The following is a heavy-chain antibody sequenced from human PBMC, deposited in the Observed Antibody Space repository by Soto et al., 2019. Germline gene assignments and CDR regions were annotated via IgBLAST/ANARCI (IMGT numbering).Heavy chain of an antibody. CDR2: ISSLSSPR. J-gene: IGHJ4*02. V-gene: IGHV3-48*02. Sequence: GGSLRLSCATSGFTFSGYSMNWVRQAPGKGLEWISYISSLSSPRYYAESVEGRFIISRDNAKNSLYLQMNSLRDEETAVYFCAREDILGARSFDYWGQGIMVTVSS. CDR3: AREDILGARSFDY. D-gene: IGHD1-26*01. CDR1: GFTFSGYS.